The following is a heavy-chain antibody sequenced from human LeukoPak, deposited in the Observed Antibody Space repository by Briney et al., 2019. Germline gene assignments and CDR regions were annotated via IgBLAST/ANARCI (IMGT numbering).Heavy chain of an antibody. CDR2: INPCGGST. D-gene: IGHD3-22*01. V-gene: IGHV1-46*01. J-gene: IGHJ4*02. Sequence: GASVKVSCKASGYTFTGYNMHWVRQAPGQGLEWMGIINPCGGSTSYAQKFQGRVTMTRDTSTSTVYMELSSLRSEDTAVYYCARDRSDSSGYYRLYYFDYWGQGTLVTVSS. CDR3: ARDRSDSSGYYRLYYFDY. CDR1: GYTFTGYN.